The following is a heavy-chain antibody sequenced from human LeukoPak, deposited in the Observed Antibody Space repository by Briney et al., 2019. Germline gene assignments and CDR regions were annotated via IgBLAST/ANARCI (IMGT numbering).Heavy chain of an antibody. Sequence: GGSLRLSCAASGFTFGSYAMHWVRQAPGKGLEWVAVISYDGSNKYYADSVKGRFTISRDNAKNSLYLQMNSLRAEDTAVYYCARGLENDFWSGANFDYWGQGTLVTVSS. CDR3: ARGLENDFWSGANFDY. CDR2: ISYDGSNK. J-gene: IGHJ4*02. D-gene: IGHD3-3*01. CDR1: GFTFGSYA. V-gene: IGHV3-30*04.